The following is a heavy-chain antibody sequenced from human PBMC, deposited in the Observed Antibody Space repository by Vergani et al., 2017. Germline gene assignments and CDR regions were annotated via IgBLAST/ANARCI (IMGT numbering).Heavy chain of an antibody. D-gene: IGHD4-23*01. Sequence: EVQLVESGGGLVQPGGSLRLSCAASGFTVSSNYMSWVRQAPGEGLEWVSVIYSGGSTYYADSVKGRFTISRDNSKNTLYLQMNSLRAEDTAVYYCARDPATVVTPYFDYWGQGVLVAVSS. J-gene: IGHJ4*02. CDR1: GFTVSSNY. V-gene: IGHV3-66*02. CDR3: ARDPATVVTPYFDY. CDR2: IYSGGST.